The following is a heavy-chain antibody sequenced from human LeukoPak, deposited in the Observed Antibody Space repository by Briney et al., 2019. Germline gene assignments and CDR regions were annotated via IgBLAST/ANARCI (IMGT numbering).Heavy chain of an antibody. D-gene: IGHD3-9*01. V-gene: IGHV1-18*01. CDR1: GYTFTSYG. CDR2: ISAYNGNT. J-gene: IGHJ4*02. CDR3: AREFHYDILTGFDY. Sequence: ASVKVSCKASGYTFTSYGISWVRQAPGQGLEWMGWISAYNGNTNYAQKLQGRVTMTTDTSTSTAYMELRSLRSDDTAVYYCAREFHYDILTGFDYWGQGTLVTVSS.